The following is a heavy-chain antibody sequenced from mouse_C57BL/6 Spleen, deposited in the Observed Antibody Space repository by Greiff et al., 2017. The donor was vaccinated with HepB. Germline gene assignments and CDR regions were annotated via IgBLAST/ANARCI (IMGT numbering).Heavy chain of an antibody. Sequence: EVKLQESGPGLVKPSQSLSLTCSVTGYSITSGYYWNWIRQFPGNKLEWMGYISYDGSNNYNPSLKNRISITRDTSKNQFFLKLNSVTTEDTATYYCAREITTVVATNFDYWGQGTTLTVSS. V-gene: IGHV3-6*01. CDR3: AREITTVVATNFDY. D-gene: IGHD1-1*01. CDR2: ISYDGSN. CDR1: GYSITSGYY. J-gene: IGHJ2*01.